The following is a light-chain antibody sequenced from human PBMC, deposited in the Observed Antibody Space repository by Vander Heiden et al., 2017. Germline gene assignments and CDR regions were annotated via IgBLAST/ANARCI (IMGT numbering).Light chain of an antibody. V-gene: IGLV10-54*01. J-gene: IGLJ3*02. Sequence: QAGLTQPPSVSTGLRQTATPTCTGNNNNVGGQGAAWLQHHRGHPPKLLSYKNNNRPSGISERFSASRSGNTASLTITGLQPEDEADYYCSAWDSSLGAWLFGGGTKLTVL. CDR3: SAWDSSLGAWL. CDR2: KNN. CDR1: NNNVGGQG.